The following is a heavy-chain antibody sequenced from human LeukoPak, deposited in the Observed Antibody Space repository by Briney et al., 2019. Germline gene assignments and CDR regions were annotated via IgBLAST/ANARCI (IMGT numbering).Heavy chain of an antibody. CDR3: ARVFRPSYYGSGSYFGWFDP. D-gene: IGHD3-10*01. V-gene: IGHV3-30*04. CDR2: ISYDGSNK. Sequence: QSGGSLRLSCAASGFTFSSYAMHWVRQAPGKGLEWVAVISYDGSNKYYADSVKGRFTISRDNSKNTLYLQMNSLRAEDTAVYYCARVFRPSYYGSGSYFGWFDPWGQGTLVTVSS. J-gene: IGHJ5*02. CDR1: GFTFSSYA.